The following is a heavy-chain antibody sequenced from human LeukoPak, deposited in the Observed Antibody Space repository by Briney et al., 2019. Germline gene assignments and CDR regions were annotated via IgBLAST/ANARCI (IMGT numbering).Heavy chain of an antibody. J-gene: IGHJ4*02. CDR1: GYTFTGYY. V-gene: IGHV1-46*01. Sequence: ASVKVSCKASGYTFTGYYMHWVRQAPGQGLEWMGIINPSGGSTSYAQKFQGRVTMTRDTSISTAYMELSRLRSDDTAVYYCARDRSRSSSPLYYFDYWGQGTLVTVSS. CDR3: ARDRSRSSSPLYYFDY. CDR2: INPSGGST. D-gene: IGHD6-6*01.